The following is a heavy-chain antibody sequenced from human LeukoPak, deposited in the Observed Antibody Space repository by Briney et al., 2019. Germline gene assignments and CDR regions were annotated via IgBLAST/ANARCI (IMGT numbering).Heavy chain of an antibody. Sequence: SETLSLTCTVSGGSISSNYWSWIRQPPGKGLEWIGYIYYSGSTNYNPSLKSRVTISVDTSKNQFSLKLSSVTAADTAVYYCARRIAADFDYWGQGTLVTVSS. V-gene: IGHV4-59*12. D-gene: IGHD6-25*01. CDR2: IYYSGST. CDR1: GGSISSNY. J-gene: IGHJ4*02. CDR3: ARRIAADFDY.